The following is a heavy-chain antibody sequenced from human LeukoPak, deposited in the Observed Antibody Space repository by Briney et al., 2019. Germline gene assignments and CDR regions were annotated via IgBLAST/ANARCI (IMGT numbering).Heavy chain of an antibody. CDR2: ISGSGGST. CDR1: GFTFSSYA. Sequence: GGSLRLSCAASGFTFSSYAMSWVRQAPGKWLEWVSAISGSGGSTYYADSVKGRFTISRDNSKNTLYLQMNSLRAEDTAVYYCAKLSPVEGKYSSGWYAGYWGQGTLVTVSS. V-gene: IGHV3-23*01. D-gene: IGHD6-19*01. CDR3: AKLSPVEGKYSSGWYAGY. J-gene: IGHJ4*02.